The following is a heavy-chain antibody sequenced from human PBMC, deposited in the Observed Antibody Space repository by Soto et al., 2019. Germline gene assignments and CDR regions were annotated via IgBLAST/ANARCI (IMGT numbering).Heavy chain of an antibody. CDR3: ARGVQYDFWSGYDYYYYYMDV. Sequence: GASVKVFYKASGGTFSSYTISWVRQAPGQGLEWMGRIIPILGIANYAQKFQGRVTITADKSTSTAYMELSSLRSEDTAVYYCARGVQYDFWSGYDYYYYYMDVWRKGPTVTVS. CDR1: GGTFSSYT. V-gene: IGHV1-69*02. CDR2: IIPILGIA. D-gene: IGHD3-3*01. J-gene: IGHJ6*03.